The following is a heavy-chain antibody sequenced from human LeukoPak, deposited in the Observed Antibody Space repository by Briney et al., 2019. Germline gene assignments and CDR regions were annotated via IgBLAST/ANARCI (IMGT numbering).Heavy chain of an antibody. V-gene: IGHV5-51*01. Sequence: GESLKISCKGSGYSFTSYWIGWVRQIPGKGLEWMGIIYPGDSDTRYSPSFQGQVTISADKSISTAYLQWSSLKASDTAMYYCARHREGDCSSTSCYGDSRWFDPWGQGTLVTVSS. CDR2: IYPGDSDT. CDR1: GYSFTSYW. D-gene: IGHD2-2*01. J-gene: IGHJ5*02. CDR3: ARHREGDCSSTSCYGDSRWFDP.